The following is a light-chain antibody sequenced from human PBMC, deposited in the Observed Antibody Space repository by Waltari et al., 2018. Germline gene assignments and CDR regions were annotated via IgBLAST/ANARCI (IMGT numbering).Light chain of an antibody. V-gene: IGLV2-14*01. CDR3: SSYTTISTTL. CDR1: SSDVGAYNF. Sequence: QSALAQPASVSGSPGQSITISCTGTSSDVGAYNFVSWNQHHPGKAPKLIISDVSGWPSGVSNRFSGSKSGNTASLTISGLQAEDEADYYCSSYTTISTTLFGGGTKVTVL. J-gene: IGLJ2*01. CDR2: DVS.